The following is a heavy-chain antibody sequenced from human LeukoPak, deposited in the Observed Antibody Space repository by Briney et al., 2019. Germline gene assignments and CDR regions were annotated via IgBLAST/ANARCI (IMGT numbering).Heavy chain of an antibody. CDR2: IHHSGST. V-gene: IGHV4-39*07. J-gene: IGHJ4*02. Sequence: SETLSLTCTVSGGSISSNSYYWDWIRQAPGKGLEWIGNIHHSGSTYYNPSLKNRVTISLDTSKNQISLKLSSVTAADTAHYYCAREFRYYGSGSLFNCDYWGQGILVSVSS. CDR3: AREFRYYGSGSLFNCDY. D-gene: IGHD3-10*01. CDR1: GGSISSNSYY.